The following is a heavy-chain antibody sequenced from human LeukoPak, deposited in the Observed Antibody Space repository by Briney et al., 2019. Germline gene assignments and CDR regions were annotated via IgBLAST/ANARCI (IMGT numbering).Heavy chain of an antibody. D-gene: IGHD2-2*01. CDR2: IIPIFGTA. CDR1: GGSVITYA. Sequence: VEVSCHASGGSVITYAISWVRRAPGQGLEWMGGIIPIFGTANYAQKFQGRVTITTDESTSTAYMELSSLRAEDTAVYYCARWSVVVPAARIWFDPWGQGTLVTVSS. J-gene: IGHJ5*02. CDR3: ARWSVVVPAARIWFDP. V-gene: IGHV1-69*05.